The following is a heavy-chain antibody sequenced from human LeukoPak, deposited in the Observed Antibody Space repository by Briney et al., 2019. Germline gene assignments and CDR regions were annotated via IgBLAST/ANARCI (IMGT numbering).Heavy chain of an antibody. J-gene: IGHJ4*02. CDR2: IKQDGSDK. Sequence: GGSLRLSCAASGFTFSSYLMSWFRQAPGKGLGWVANIKQDGSDKYYVDSVKGRFTISRDNAKNSLYLQMNSLRAEDTAVYYCATRYNWGRYWGQGTLVTVSS. D-gene: IGHD7-27*01. CDR3: ATRYNWGRY. V-gene: IGHV3-7*01. CDR1: GFTFSSYL.